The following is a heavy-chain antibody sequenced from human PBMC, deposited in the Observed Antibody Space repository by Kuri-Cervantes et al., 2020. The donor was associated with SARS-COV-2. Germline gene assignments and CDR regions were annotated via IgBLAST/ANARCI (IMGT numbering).Heavy chain of an antibody. CDR1: GFTFSNAW. D-gene: IGHD5-18*01. Sequence: GGSLRLSCAASGFTFSNAWMSWVRQAPGKGLEWVGRIKSKTDGGTTDYAAPVKGRFTISRDDSKNTLYLQMNSLRAEDTAVYYCARDGYSYYYYYYMDVWGKGTTVTVSS. CDR2: IKSKTDGGTT. J-gene: IGHJ6*03. V-gene: IGHV3-15*01. CDR3: ARDGYSYYYYYYMDV.